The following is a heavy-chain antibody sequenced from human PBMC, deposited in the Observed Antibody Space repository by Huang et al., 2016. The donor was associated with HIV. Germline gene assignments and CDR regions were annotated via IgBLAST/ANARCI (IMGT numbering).Heavy chain of an antibody. CDR1: GGSFTNYY. Sequence: QQQLQQWGAGLLKPSETLSLTCAVYGGSFTNYYWGWIRQPPGKGLEWIGEIKNGGSTHYRPSLKSRGTISLDTSKNQVSLKLTSVRAADTAVYYCVRGPRYVSADWYARLRNYWFFDLWGRGSLVSVSS. CDR2: IKNGGST. V-gene: IGHV4-34*01. D-gene: IGHD3-9*01. J-gene: IGHJ2*01. CDR3: VRGPRYVSADWYARLRNYWFFDL.